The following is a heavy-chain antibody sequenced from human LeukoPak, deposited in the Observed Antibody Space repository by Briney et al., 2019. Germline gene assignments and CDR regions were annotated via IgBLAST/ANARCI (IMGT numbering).Heavy chain of an antibody. Sequence: SETLSLTCSVSTDSTNTYYWSWIRQPAGKGLEWIGRIYTSGSTNYNPSLKSRVTISIDKSKNQFSLKLSSVTAADTAVYYCARDLNVRDGYNHDAFDIWGQGTMVTVSS. CDR1: TDSTNTYY. CDR2: IYTSGST. CDR3: ARDLNVRDGYNHDAFDI. J-gene: IGHJ3*02. V-gene: IGHV4-4*07. D-gene: IGHD5-24*01.